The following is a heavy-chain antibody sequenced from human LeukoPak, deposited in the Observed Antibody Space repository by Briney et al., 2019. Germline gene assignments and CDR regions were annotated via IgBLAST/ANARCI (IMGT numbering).Heavy chain of an antibody. D-gene: IGHD5-18*01. Sequence: GGSLRLSCAASGFTFSNYWMNWVRQAPGKGLVWVSRINSDGSTTTYADSVKGRFTISRDNAKNTLYLQMNSLSAEDTAVYYCARGGSYSYGPFDYWGQGTLSTVSS. CDR3: ARGGSYSYGPFDY. CDR1: GFTFSNYW. J-gene: IGHJ4*02. CDR2: INSDGSTT. V-gene: IGHV3-74*01.